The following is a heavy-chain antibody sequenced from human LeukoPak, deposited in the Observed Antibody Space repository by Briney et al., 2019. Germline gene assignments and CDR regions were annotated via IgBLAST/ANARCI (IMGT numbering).Heavy chain of an antibody. CDR3: ARRGLGDY. Sequence: GRSLRLSCAASGFTFSSYAMHWVRQAPGKGLEWVAVISYDGSNKYYADSVKGRFTISRDNSKNTLYLQMDSLRAEDTAVYYCARRGLGDYWGQGTLVTVSS. CDR1: GFTFSSYA. D-gene: IGHD3-10*01. V-gene: IGHV3-30-3*01. J-gene: IGHJ4*02. CDR2: ISYDGSNK.